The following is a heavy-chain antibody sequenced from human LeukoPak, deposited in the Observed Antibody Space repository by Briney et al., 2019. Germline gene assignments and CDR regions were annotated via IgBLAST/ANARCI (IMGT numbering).Heavy chain of an antibody. CDR1: GFTFDDYA. D-gene: IGHD2-15*01. V-gene: IGHV3-43D*04. Sequence: PGGSLRLSCAASGFTFDDYAMHWVRQAPGKGLEWVSLISWGGGSTYYADSVKGRFTISRDNSKNSLYLQMNSLRDEDTAVYYCAKVDCSGGSCYEGYIDYWGQGTLVTVSS. CDR2: ISWGGGST. CDR3: AKVDCSGGSCYEGYIDY. J-gene: IGHJ4*02.